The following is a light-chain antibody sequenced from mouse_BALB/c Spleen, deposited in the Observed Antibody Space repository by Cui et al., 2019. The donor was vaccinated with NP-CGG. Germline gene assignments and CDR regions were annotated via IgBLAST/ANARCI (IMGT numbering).Light chain of an antibody. CDR2: GTN. J-gene: IGLJ1*01. Sequence: VVTQISALTTSPGETVTLTCRSSTGAVTTSNYANWVQEKPDHLFTGLIGGTNNRPPGVPARFSGSLIGDKAALTITGAQTEDETIYFCALWYSNHWVFGGGTKLTVL. V-gene: IGLV1*01. CDR1: TGAVTTSNY. CDR3: ALWYSNHWV.